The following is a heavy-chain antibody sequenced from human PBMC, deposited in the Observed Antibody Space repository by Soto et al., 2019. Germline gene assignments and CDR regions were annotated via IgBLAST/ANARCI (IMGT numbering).Heavy chain of an antibody. CDR2: IYYSGST. CDR3: ARDRGGNYYDSTGLDY. J-gene: IGHJ4*02. CDR1: GGSISSGGYY. D-gene: IGHD3-22*01. V-gene: IGHV4-31*03. Sequence: PSETLSLTCTVSGGSISSGGYYWSWIRQHPGKGLEWIGYIYYSGSTYYNPSLKSRVTISVDTSKNQFSLKLSSVTAADTAVYYCARDRGGNYYDSTGLDYWGQGTLVTVSS.